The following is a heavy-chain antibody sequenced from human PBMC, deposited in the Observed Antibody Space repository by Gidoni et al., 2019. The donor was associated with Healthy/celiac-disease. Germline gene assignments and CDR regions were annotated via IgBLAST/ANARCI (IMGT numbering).Heavy chain of an antibody. V-gene: IGHV4-34*01. J-gene: IGHJ4*02. D-gene: IGHD3-10*01. CDR1: GGSFSGYY. Sequence: QVQLQQWGAGLLTPSETLSPTCAVYGGSFSGYYWSWIRQPPGEGLEWIGEINHSGSTNNNPSLKSRVTISVDTSKNQFSRKLSSVTAADTAVYYCARGGKIFSMVRGVTRGAPRFDYWGQGTLVTVSS. CDR3: ARGGKIFSMVRGVTRGAPRFDY. CDR2: INHSGST.